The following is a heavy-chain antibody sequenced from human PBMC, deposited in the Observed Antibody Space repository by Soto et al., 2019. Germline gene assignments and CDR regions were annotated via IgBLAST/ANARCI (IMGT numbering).Heavy chain of an antibody. CDR3: TRIAYNYGPGDY. Sequence: EVQLVESGGGLVQPGGSLRLSCEVSGFTFSDHYMDWVRQAPGKGLEWVGRSRNKANSFRTAYAPSVKDRFNSSRDDSKNSLYLQMNSLKTDDTAVYYCTRIAYNYGPGDYWGQGTLVTVSS. D-gene: IGHD2-21*01. CDR1: GFTFSDHY. CDR2: SRNKANSFRT. J-gene: IGHJ4*02. V-gene: IGHV3-72*01.